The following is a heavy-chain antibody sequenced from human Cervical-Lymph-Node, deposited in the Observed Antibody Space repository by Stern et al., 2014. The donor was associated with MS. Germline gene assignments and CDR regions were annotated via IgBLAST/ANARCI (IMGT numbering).Heavy chain of an antibody. Sequence: MQLVESGAAVKKPGASVKVSCKVSGYTFTSYGIRWVRKGHGPGLERMGWISAYNGNTIYAQKLQGRVTMTTDTSTSTAYMELRSLRSDDTAVYYCARGLLGSENAFDIWGQGTMVTVSS. J-gene: IGHJ3*02. CDR1: GYTFTSYG. V-gene: IGHV1-18*01. CDR3: ARGLLGSENAFDI. D-gene: IGHD2-15*01. CDR2: ISAYNGNT.